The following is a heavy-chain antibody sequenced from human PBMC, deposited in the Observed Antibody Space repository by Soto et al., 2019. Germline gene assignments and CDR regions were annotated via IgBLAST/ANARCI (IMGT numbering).Heavy chain of an antibody. D-gene: IGHD3-10*01. CDR1: GGSFSGYY. CDR2: IYYSGST. CDR3: ARLLMPSGYYGSGSYYLDY. Sequence: SETLSLTCAVYGGSFSGYYWSWIRQPPGKGLEWIGYIYYSGSTNYNPSLKSRVTISVDTSKNQFSLKLSSVTAADTAVYYCARLLMPSGYYGSGSYYLDYWGQGTLVTVSS. V-gene: IGHV4-59*08. J-gene: IGHJ4*02.